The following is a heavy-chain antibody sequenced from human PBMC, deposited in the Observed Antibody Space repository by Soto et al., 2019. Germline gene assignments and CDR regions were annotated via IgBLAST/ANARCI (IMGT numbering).Heavy chain of an antibody. CDR1: GGSISSVDYY. CDR3: ARVPYSGTFYVDY. Sequence: SETLSLTCTVSGGSISSVDYYWSWIRQPPGKGLVWIGYIYYSGSTYYNPSLKSRVSISVDTSKNQFSLKLSSVTAADTAVYYCARVPYSGTFYVDYWGRGTLVTVSS. V-gene: IGHV4-30-4*01. J-gene: IGHJ4*02. D-gene: IGHD1-26*01. CDR2: IYYSGST.